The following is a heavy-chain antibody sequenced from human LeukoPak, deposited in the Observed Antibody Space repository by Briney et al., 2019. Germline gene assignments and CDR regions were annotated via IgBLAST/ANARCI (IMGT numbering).Heavy chain of an antibody. D-gene: IGHD3-22*01. CDR3: ARHVVAVGFDY. Sequence: GGSLRLSCSASGFTFSRYSMNWVRQAPGKGLEWVSSISTSSSYIYYADSVKGRLTISRDNAQNSLYLQMSSLRAEDTAVYYCARHVVAVGFDYWGQGTLVTVSS. CDR2: ISTSSSYI. V-gene: IGHV3-21*01. J-gene: IGHJ4*02. CDR1: GFTFSRYS.